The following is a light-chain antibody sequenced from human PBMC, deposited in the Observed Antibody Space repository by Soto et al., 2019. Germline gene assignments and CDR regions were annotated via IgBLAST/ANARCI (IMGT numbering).Light chain of an antibody. CDR3: QQTYGTLT. CDR1: QNIYIN. J-gene: IGKJ4*01. Sequence: DIQMTQTPLSLSASVRDRVTITCRASQNIYINLNWYQQKPGKAPQLLIYAASTLQSGVPSRFSGSGSGTDFALAISSLQPEDSATYYCQQTYGTLTFGGGTKVQI. CDR2: AAS. V-gene: IGKV1-39*01.